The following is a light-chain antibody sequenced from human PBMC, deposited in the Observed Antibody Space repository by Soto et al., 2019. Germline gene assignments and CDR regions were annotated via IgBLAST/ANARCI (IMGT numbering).Light chain of an antibody. J-gene: IGKJ1*01. CDR1: QSVSSSY. CDR3: PQYGSSPWT. Sequence: EIVLTQSPGTLSLSPGERATLSCRASQSVSSSYLAWYQQKPGQAPRLLIYGASSRATGIPDRFSGSGSGTGFTLTVSSLETEEFAVYYCPQYGSSPWTGGQGPKVEIK. CDR2: GAS. V-gene: IGKV3-20*01.